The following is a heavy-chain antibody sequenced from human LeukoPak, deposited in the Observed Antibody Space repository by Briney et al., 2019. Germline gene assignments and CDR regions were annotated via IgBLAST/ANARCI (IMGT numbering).Heavy chain of an antibody. CDR2: ISGYKART. CDR1: GYPFTNYG. J-gene: IGHJ4*02. Sequence: ASVKVSCKASGYPFTNYGISWVRQAPGQGLEWMGWISGYKARTYYAQKFQGRVTMTTDTSTSTAYMQLRSLRSDDTAVYYCARAQGEDYYGSHWGQGTLVSVSS. V-gene: IGHV1-18*01. D-gene: IGHD3-10*01. CDR3: ARAQGEDYYGSH.